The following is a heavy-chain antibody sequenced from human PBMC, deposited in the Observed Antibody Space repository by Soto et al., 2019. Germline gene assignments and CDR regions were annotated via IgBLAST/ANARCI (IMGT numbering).Heavy chain of an antibody. CDR1: DDSITGGGYY. V-gene: IGHV4-31*02. CDR3: GRGGSGNYHV. CDR2: IYYRGST. D-gene: IGHD3-10*01. J-gene: IGHJ4*02. Sequence: SETLSLTCSVSDDSITGGGYYWSWIRQHPAKGLEWIGSIYYRGSTYYNPSLRSRGTISLDPSQARLSLRLTSLTAVDPATYGSGRGGSGNYHVWGQGTLVTVAS.